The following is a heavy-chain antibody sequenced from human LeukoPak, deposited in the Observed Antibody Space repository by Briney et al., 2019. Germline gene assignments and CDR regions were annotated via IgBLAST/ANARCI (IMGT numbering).Heavy chain of an antibody. D-gene: IGHD3-9*01. CDR1: GFTFSSYA. CDR2: ISGSGGST. J-gene: IGHJ4*02. CDR3: AKGGILTGFIYYFDY. Sequence: QSGGSLRLSCAASGFTFSSYAMSWVRQAPGKGLEWVSAISGSGGSTYYADSVKGRFTISRDNSKNTLYLQMNSLRAEDTAVYYCAKGGILTGFIYYFDYWGQGTLVTVSS. V-gene: IGHV3-23*01.